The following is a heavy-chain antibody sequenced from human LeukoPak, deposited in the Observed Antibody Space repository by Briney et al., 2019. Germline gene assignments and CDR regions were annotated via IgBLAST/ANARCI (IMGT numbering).Heavy chain of an antibody. V-gene: IGHV3-48*02. D-gene: IGHD6-13*01. J-gene: IGHJ4*02. CDR1: GFTFSDDP. CDR3: ARDREYSSSWREGFDN. Sequence: PGGSLRLSCAASGFTFSDDPMNWVRQAPGKGLEWIAYISSSRLTIYYADSVKGRFTISRDNAKSSLFLQMKSLRDEDTAVYYCARDREYSSSWREGFDNWGQGTLVTVSS. CDR2: ISSSRLTI.